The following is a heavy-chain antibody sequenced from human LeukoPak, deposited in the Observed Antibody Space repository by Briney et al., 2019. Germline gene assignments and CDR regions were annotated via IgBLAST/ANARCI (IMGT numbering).Heavy chain of an antibody. CDR2: IYSGGST. D-gene: IGHD6-6*01. J-gene: IGHJ6*02. Sequence: GGSLRLSCAASGFTFSSYAMSWVRQAPGKGREWVSVIYSGGSTYYADSVKGRFTISRDNSKNTLYLQMNSLRAEDTAVYYCARDHSSSAIWGQGTTVTVSS. CDR3: ARDHSSSAI. CDR1: GFTFSSYA. V-gene: IGHV3-53*01.